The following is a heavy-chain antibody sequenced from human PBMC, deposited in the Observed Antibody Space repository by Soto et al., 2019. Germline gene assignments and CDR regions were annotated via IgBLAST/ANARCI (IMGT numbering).Heavy chain of an antibody. CDR3: ATDLTYVFNY. D-gene: IGHD3-9*01. CDR1: GFTFSNYP. V-gene: IGHV3-48*01. J-gene: IGHJ4*02. Sequence: GGSLRLSCAGSGFTFSNYPMNWVRQAPGKGLEWISHIVSGTTITYADSVKGRFTISRDNAENSLYLQMNSLRGEDTAVYYCATDLTYVFNYCGQGTLVTVSS. CDR2: IVSGTTIT.